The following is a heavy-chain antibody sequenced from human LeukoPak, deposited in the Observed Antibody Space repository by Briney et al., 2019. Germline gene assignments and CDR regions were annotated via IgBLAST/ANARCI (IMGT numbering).Heavy chain of an antibody. CDR3: AKPRGIVVVVAAILDY. V-gene: IGHV3-23*01. D-gene: IGHD2-15*01. CDR2: ISGSGGST. CDR1: GVTFSSYA. Sequence: PGGSLRLSCAATGVTFSSYAMSWVRQAPGKGLEWVSAISGSGGSTYYADSVKGRFTISRDNSKNTLYLQMNSLRAEDTAVYYCAKPRGIVVVVAAILDYWGQGTLVTVSS. J-gene: IGHJ4*02.